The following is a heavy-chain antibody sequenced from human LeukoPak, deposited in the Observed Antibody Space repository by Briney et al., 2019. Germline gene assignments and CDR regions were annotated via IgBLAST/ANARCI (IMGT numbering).Heavy chain of an antibody. CDR2: IYHSGRT. V-gene: IGHV4-38-2*02. Sequence: SETLSLTCTVSGYSVSSGYYWGWIRQPPGKGLEWIGSIYHSGRTYYNPSLKSRVTISVDTSKNQFSLRLTSVTAADTAVYYCARQTGSGLFILPGGQGTLVTVSS. CDR1: GYSVSSGYY. J-gene: IGHJ4*02. D-gene: IGHD3/OR15-3a*01. CDR3: ARQTGSGLFILP.